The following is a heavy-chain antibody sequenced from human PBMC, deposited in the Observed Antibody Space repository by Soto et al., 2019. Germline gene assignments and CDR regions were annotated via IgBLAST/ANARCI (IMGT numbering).Heavy chain of an antibody. D-gene: IGHD3-22*01. V-gene: IGHV3-30*03. CDR3: AFGHRGLTGPPAVITAPGSFVP. Sequence: VRLEEAGGGVVHPGRSLRLSCASSGFTFGVYNMQWVRQAPGKVLECVSVISYDGGNEYYADSVKGRFTISRDNSENKLFLQMNSLRPEDSGVYSCAFGHRGLTGPPAVITAPGSFVPWGQGAKVSVSS. CDR1: GFTFGVYN. CDR2: ISYDGGNE. J-gene: IGHJ5*01.